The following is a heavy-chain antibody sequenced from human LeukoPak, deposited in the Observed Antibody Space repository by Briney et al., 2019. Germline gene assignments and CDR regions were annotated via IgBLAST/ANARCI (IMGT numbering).Heavy chain of an antibody. J-gene: IGHJ5*01. CDR1: GDSINSDY. Sequence: KPSETLSLTCTVSGDSINSDYWNWIRQPPGKGLEWIGYIHYGGNTNYNPSLKSRVTTSLDTSRKFFSLNLSSVTAADTAVYYCARDLHLGWFDSWGQGTLVHVSS. CDR2: IHYGGNT. D-gene: IGHD7-27*01. V-gene: IGHV4-59*01. CDR3: ARDLHLGWFDS.